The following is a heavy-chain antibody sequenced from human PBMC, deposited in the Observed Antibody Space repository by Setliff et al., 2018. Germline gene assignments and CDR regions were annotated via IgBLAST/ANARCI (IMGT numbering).Heavy chain of an antibody. CDR1: GGSISSSSYY. J-gene: IGHJ4*02. V-gene: IGHV4-30-4*08. D-gene: IGHD3-22*01. Sequence: TLSLTCTVSGGSISSSSYYWGWIRQPPGKGLEWIGYIYSSGSTYYNPSLKSRVSISVDTSKNQFSLKLSSVTAADTAVYYCARESRYYYDNLGTLDYWGQGTLVTVSS. CDR3: ARESRYYYDNLGTLDY. CDR2: IYSSGST.